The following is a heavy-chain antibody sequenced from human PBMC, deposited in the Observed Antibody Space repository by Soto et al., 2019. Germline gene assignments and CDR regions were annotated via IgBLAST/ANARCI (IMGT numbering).Heavy chain of an antibody. D-gene: IGHD2-2*01. J-gene: IGHJ5*02. V-gene: IGHV4-30-4*01. CDR1: GGSISSGDYY. CDR2: IYYSGST. Sequence: PSETLSLTCAVSGGSISSGDYYWSWIRQPPGKGLEWIGYIYYSGSTYYNPSLKSRVTISVDTSKNQCSLKLSSVSAADTAVYYCASSTIVLVPAARVSHWFDPWGQGTLVTVSS. CDR3: ASSTIVLVPAARVSHWFDP.